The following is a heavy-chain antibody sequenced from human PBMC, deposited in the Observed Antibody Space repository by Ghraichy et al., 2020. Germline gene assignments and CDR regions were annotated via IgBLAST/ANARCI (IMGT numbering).Heavy chain of an antibody. Sequence: ASVKVSCKASRYTFTDYYMHWVRQAPGQGLEWMGLMNPNSGGTTYAQKFQGRVTMTRDTSISTAYMELSRLTSDDTALYYCSRDVSGSYDYWGQGTLVTVSS. CDR3: SRDVSGSYDY. V-gene: IGHV1-2*02. CDR1: RYTFTDYY. D-gene: IGHD1-26*01. J-gene: IGHJ4*02. CDR2: MNPNSGGT.